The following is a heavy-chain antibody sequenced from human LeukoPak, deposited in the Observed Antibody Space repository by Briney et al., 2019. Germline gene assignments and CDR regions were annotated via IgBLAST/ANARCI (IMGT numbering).Heavy chain of an antibody. D-gene: IGHD1-26*01. J-gene: IGHJ5*02. CDR2: IIPIFGTA. V-gene: IGHV1-69*13. Sequence: SVKVSCKASGGTFSSYAISWVRQAPGQGLEWMGGIIPIFGTANYARKFQGRVTITADESTSTAYMELSSLRSEDTAVYYCARDPPPWQGDWLDPWGQGTLVTVSS. CDR1: GGTFSSYA. CDR3: ARDPPPWQGDWLDP.